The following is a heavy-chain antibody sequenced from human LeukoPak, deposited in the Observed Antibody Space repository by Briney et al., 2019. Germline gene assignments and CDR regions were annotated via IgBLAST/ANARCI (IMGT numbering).Heavy chain of an antibody. CDR2: IRNKAYGGTT. J-gene: IGHJ4*02. CDR3: TRDWFGVAIDY. CDR1: GFTFGDYA. D-gene: IGHD3-10*01. Sequence: GGSLRLSCTASGFTFGDYAMSWVRQAPGKGLEWVGFIRNKAYGGTTEYAASVKGRFTISRDDSKSIAYLQVNSLKTEDTAVYYCTRDWFGVAIDYWGQGTLV. V-gene: IGHV3-49*04.